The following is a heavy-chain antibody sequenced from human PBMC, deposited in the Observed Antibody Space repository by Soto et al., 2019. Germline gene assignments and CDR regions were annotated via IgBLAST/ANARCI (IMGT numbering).Heavy chain of an antibody. CDR3: ARPRTTVITPLDAFDI. D-gene: IGHD4-17*01. CDR2: IWYDGSNK. J-gene: IGHJ3*02. V-gene: IGHV3-33*08. CDR1: GFTFSSYA. Sequence: GGSLRLSCAASGFTFSSYAMHWVRQAPGKGLEWVAGIWYDGSNKDYADSVKGRFTISRDNSKNTLYLQMNSLRVEDTAVYYCARPRTTVITPLDAFDIWGQGTMVTVSS.